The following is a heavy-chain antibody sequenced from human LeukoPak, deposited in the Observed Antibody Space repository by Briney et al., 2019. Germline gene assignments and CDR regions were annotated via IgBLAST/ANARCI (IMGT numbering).Heavy chain of an antibody. CDR2: IYYSGST. CDR3: ARASWLPQSRNYYYMDV. D-gene: IGHD5-12*01. V-gene: IGHV4-59*01. Sequence: PSETLSLTCTVSGDSISSYYWSWIRQPPGKGLEWIGYIYYSGSTNYNPSLKSRVTISEDTSKNQFSLKLSSVTAADTAVYYCARASWLPQSRNYYYMDVWGKGATVTISS. J-gene: IGHJ6*03. CDR1: GDSISSYY.